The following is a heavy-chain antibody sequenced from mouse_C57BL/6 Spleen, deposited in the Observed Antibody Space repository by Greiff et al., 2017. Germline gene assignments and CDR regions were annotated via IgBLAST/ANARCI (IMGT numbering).Heavy chain of an antibody. Sequence: QVQLQQSGAELARPGASVTLSCKASGYTFTSYGISWVKQRTGQGLEWIGEIYPRCGNTYYNEKFKGKATLTADKSSSTYYMELRSLTSEDSAVYFWAREVTTVVSFDYWGQGTTLTVSS. CDR1: GYTFTSYG. CDR3: AREVTTVVSFDY. V-gene: IGHV1-81*01. D-gene: IGHD1-1*01. CDR2: IYPRCGNT. J-gene: IGHJ2*01.